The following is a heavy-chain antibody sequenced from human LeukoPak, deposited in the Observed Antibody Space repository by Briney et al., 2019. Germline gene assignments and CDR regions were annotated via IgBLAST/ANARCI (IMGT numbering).Heavy chain of an antibody. CDR2: INPSGGST. CDR3: ARSVAEEDYYYYYMDV. V-gene: IGHV1-46*01. J-gene: IGHJ6*03. Sequence: ASVKVSCKASGYTFTSYYMHWVRQAPGQGLEWMGIINPSGGSTSYAQKFQGRVTMTRDMSTSTVYMELSSLRSEDTAVYYCARSVAEEDYYYYYMDVWGRGTTVTVPS. CDR1: GYTFTSYY.